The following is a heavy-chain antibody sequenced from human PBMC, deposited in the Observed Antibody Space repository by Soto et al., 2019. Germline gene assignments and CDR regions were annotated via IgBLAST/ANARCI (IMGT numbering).Heavy chain of an antibody. V-gene: IGHV4-31*03. D-gene: IGHD2-2*01. CDR2: IYYSGST. CDR1: GGSISSGGYY. J-gene: IGHJ6*02. CDR3: ARATPLGSTSKYYYYGMDV. Sequence: PSETLSLSCTVSGGSISSGGYYWSWIRQHPGKGLEWIGYIYYSGSTYYNPSLKSRVTISVDTSKNQFSLKLSSVTAADTAVYYCARATPLGSTSKYYYYGMDVWGQGTTVTV.